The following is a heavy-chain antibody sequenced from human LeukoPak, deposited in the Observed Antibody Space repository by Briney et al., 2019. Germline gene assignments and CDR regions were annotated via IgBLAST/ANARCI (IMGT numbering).Heavy chain of an antibody. CDR3: ARHSRYSSGWYYGY. CDR2: IYYSGST. J-gene: IGHJ4*02. Sequence: PSETLSLTCTVSGGSISSYYWSWIRQPPGKGPEWIGYIYYSGSTNYNPSLKSRVTISVDTSKNQFSLKLSSVTAADTAVYYCARHSRYSSGWYYGYWGQGTLVTVSS. V-gene: IGHV4-59*08. CDR1: GGSISSYY. D-gene: IGHD6-19*01.